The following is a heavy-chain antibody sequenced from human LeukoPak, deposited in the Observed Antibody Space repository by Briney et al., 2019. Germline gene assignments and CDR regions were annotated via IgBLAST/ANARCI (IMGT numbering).Heavy chain of an antibody. CDR3: ASIYGSGSYRDYYYYGMDV. D-gene: IGHD3-10*01. CDR2: ISSSGSTI. CDR1: GFTFSDYY. Sequence: PGGSLRLSCAASGFTFSDYYMSWIRQAPGKGLEWVSYISSSGSTIYYADSVKGRFTISRDNAKNSLYLQMNSLRAEDTAVYYCASIYGSGSYRDYYYYGMDVWGQGTTVTVSS. V-gene: IGHV3-11*04. J-gene: IGHJ6*02.